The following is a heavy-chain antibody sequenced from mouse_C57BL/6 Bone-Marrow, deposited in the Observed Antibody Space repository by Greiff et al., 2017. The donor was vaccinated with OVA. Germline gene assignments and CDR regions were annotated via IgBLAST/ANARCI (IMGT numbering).Heavy chain of an antibody. V-gene: IGHV5-6*01. CDR3: ARQIAKDWYFDV. J-gene: IGHJ1*03. CDR1: GFPFSSFG. D-gene: IGHD1-3*01. Sequence: EVQRVESGGDLVKPGGSLKLPCAASGFPFSSFGMSWFRQTPNKRLEWVATISSGGSYTYYPDSVKGRFTISRDNAKNTLYLQMSSLKSEDTAMYYCARQIAKDWYFDVWGTGTTVTVSS. CDR2: ISSGGSYT.